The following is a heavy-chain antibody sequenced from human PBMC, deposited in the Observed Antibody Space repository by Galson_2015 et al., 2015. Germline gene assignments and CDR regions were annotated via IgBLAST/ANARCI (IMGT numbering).Heavy chain of an antibody. J-gene: IGHJ2*01. D-gene: IGHD3/OR15-3a*01. V-gene: IGHV3-23*01. CDR1: GFTFSSYA. CDR3: ALAWTNYWYFDL. CDR2: ISGSVGSL. Sequence: SLRLSCAASGFTFSSYAMSWVRQAPGRGLEWVSAISGSVGSLHYADSVKGRFTISRDNSKNTLYLQMNSLEAEDTAIYYCALAWTNYWYFDLWCRGTLVTVSS.